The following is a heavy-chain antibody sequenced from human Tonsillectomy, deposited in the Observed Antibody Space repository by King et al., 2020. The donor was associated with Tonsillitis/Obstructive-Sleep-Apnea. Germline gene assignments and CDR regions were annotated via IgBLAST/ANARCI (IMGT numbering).Heavy chain of an antibody. Sequence: QLQESGPGLVKPSENLSLTCTVSGGSISRSSYYWGWIRQPPGKGLEWIGSIYYSGSTSYNPSLKSRVTISVDTSKNQFSLKLSSVTAADTAVYYCARDYSAAQLTNWFDPWGQGTLVTVSS. CDR3: ARDYSAAQLTNWFDP. CDR2: IYYSGST. D-gene: IGHD6-13*01. CDR1: GGSISRSSYY. J-gene: IGHJ5*02. V-gene: IGHV4-39*01.